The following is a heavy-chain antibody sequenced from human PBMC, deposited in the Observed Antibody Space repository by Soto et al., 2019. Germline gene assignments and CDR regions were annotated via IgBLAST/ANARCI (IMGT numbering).Heavy chain of an antibody. V-gene: IGHV3-33*01. CDR1: GFTFSSYG. CDR3: ARDKAHAFDI. Sequence: QVQLVESGGGVVQPGRSLRLSCAASGFTFSSYGMHWVRQAPGKGLEWVAGIWYDGSNKYYADSVKGRLTISRDNSKNTLYLQMNSLRAEDTAVYYCARDKAHAFDIWGQGTMVTVSS. CDR2: IWYDGSNK. J-gene: IGHJ3*02.